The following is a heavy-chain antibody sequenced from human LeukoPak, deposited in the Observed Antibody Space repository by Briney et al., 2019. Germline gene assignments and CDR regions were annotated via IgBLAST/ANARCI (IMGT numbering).Heavy chain of an antibody. CDR2: ISAYNGNT. V-gene: IGHV1-18*01. CDR3: AWDCRSTNCYKVFDY. D-gene: IGHD2-2*02. CDR1: DYTFTDYG. J-gene: IGHJ4*02. Sequence: ASVKVSCKASDYTFTDYGISWVRQAPGQGLEWMGWISAYNGNTNYAQNVQGRVIMTTDTSTSTAYMELTSLRSDDTAVYYCAWDCRSTNCYKVFDYWGQGTPVTVSS.